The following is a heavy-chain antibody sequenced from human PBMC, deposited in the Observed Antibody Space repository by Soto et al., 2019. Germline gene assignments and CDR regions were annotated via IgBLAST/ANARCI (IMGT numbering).Heavy chain of an antibody. Sequence: QVQLVQSGAEVKKPGASVKVSCKASVYTFTSYYMHWVRQAPVQGLEWMGIINPSGGSTRYAQKFQGRVTMTRDTSTSTVYMELSSLRSEDTAVYYCDRGGLGNSFDYWGQGTLVTVSS. J-gene: IGHJ4*02. CDR3: DRGGLGNSFDY. CDR2: INPSGGST. CDR1: VYTFTSYY. D-gene: IGHD7-27*01. V-gene: IGHV1-46*03.